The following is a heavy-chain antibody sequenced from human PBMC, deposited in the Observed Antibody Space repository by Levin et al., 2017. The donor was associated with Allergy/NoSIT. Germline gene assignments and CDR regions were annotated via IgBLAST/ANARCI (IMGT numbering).Heavy chain of an antibody. CDR1: GFTFSSYW. Sequence: GESLKISCAASGFTFSSYWMTWVRQAPGKGLEWVANIKQDGSDKYSVDSVKGRFTISRDNAKNSLYLQMNGLRADDTAVYYCARGLHTFDYWGQGTLVTVSS. CDR3: ARGLHTFDY. V-gene: IGHV3-7*01. J-gene: IGHJ4*02. CDR2: IKQDGSDK.